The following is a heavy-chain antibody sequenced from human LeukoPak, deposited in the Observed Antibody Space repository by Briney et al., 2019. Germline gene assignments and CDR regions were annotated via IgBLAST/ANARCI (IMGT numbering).Heavy chain of an antibody. CDR1: GFTFSSYA. CDR2: ISPDGGSA. V-gene: IGHV3-23*01. CDR3: VRHHSYGLGGAFGF. J-gene: IGHJ3*01. D-gene: IGHD3-10*01. Sequence: GGSLRLSCAASGFTFSSYAMSWVRQAPGKGLEWLSYISPDGGSAYYADSVKGRFTISRDNAKNFLYLQMKSLRAEDTAIYYCVRHHSYGLGGAFGFWGQGTMVPVSS.